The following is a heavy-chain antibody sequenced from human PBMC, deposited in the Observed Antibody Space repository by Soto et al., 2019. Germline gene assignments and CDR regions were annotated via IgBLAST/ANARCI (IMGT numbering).Heavy chain of an antibody. J-gene: IGHJ4*02. D-gene: IGHD3-16*02. CDR3: TRDRYDYIWGSYRDYYFDY. CDR2: IRSKAYGGTT. Sequence: PGGSLRLSCTASGFTFGDYAMSWFRQAPGKGLEWVGFIRSKAYGGTTEYAASVKGRFTISRDDSKSIAYLQMNSLKTEDTAVYYCTRDRYDYIWGSYRDYYFDYWGQGTLVTVSS. V-gene: IGHV3-49*03. CDR1: GFTFGDYA.